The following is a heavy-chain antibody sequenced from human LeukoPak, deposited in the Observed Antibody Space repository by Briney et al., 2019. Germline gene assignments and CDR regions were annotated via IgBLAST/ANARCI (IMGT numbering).Heavy chain of an antibody. V-gene: IGHV3-23*01. CDR2: ISGSGGST. CDR1: GITLSNYG. J-gene: IGHJ4*02. D-gene: IGHD3-10*01. Sequence: GGSLRLSCAVSGITLSNYGMSWVRQVPGKGLEWVAGISGSGGSTNYAASVKGRFTISRDNRKNTLYPQMNSLTAEDTAVYFCAKRGVVIRVILVGFHKEAYYFDSWGQGVLVTVSS. CDR3: AKRGVVIRVILVGFHKEAYYFDS.